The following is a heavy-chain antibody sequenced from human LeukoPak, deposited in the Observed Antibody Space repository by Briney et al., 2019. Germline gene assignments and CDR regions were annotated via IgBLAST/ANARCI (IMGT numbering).Heavy chain of an antibody. CDR2: IYYSGST. Sequence: PSETLSLTCTVSGGSISSSSYYWGWIRQPPGKGLEWIGSIYYSGSTYYNPSLKSRVTISVDTSKNQFSLKLSSVTAADTAVYYCARVWRSQSRGWYFDLWGRGTLVTVSS. CDR3: ARVWRSQSRGWYFDL. J-gene: IGHJ2*01. CDR1: GGSISSSSYY. V-gene: IGHV4-39*07. D-gene: IGHD3-10*01.